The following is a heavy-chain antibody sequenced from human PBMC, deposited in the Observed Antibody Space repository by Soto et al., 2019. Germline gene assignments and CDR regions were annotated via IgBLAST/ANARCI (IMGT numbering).Heavy chain of an antibody. D-gene: IGHD3-22*01. CDR3: ARSRGYYDSSGYSYY. J-gene: IGHJ4*02. V-gene: IGHV4-4*02. CDR1: GGRTSSSNW. CDR2: IYHGGST. Sequence: PSETLSRTCAGSGGRTSSSNWGSWGRQPPGKGLEWIGEIYHGGSTNYNPSLKSRVTISVDKSKNQFSLKLSSVTAADTAVYYCARSRGYYDSSGYSYYWGQGTLVTVPQ.